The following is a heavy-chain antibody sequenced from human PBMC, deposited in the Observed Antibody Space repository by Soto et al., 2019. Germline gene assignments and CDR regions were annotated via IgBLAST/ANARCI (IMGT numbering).Heavy chain of an antibody. J-gene: IGHJ6*02. V-gene: IGHV3-21*01. Sequence: PGGSLRLSCISSGFTFRTHTMNWVRQAPGKGLEWVSGIRGFSPYTFYAESVKGRFTISRDNAKNSLFLQMNSLRAEDTAVYYCARDRYSKSDYKYGMDVWGQGTTVTVSS. CDR1: GFTFRTHT. CDR2: IRGFSPYT. D-gene: IGHD6-13*01. CDR3: ARDRYSKSDYKYGMDV.